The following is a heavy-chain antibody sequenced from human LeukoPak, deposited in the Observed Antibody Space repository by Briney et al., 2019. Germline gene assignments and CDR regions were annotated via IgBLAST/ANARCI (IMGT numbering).Heavy chain of an antibody. D-gene: IGHD4-23*01. Sequence: GGSLRLSCAASGFTFSIYAMSWVRQAPGKGLECVSAISGSGGSTYYADSVKGRFTISRDNSKNTLYLQMNSLRAEDTAVYYCAKDRHDYGGQPEGGYWGQGTLVTVSS. CDR3: AKDRHDYGGQPEGGY. CDR2: ISGSGGST. CDR1: GFTFSIYA. J-gene: IGHJ4*02. V-gene: IGHV3-23*01.